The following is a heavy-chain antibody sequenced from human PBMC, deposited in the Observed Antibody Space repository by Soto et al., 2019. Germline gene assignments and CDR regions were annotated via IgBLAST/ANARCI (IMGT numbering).Heavy chain of an antibody. CDR1: GFTFSSYW. V-gene: IGHV3-7*01. J-gene: IGHJ6*02. CDR2: IKQDGSEK. Sequence: GGSLRLSCAASGFTFSSYWMSWVRQAPGKGLEWVANIKQDGSEKYYVDSVKGRFTISRDNAKNSLYLQMNSLRAEDTAVYYCARDRATYYYDSSGYYLPPSGMDVWGQGTTVTVS. CDR3: ARDRATYYYDSSGYYLPPSGMDV. D-gene: IGHD3-22*01.